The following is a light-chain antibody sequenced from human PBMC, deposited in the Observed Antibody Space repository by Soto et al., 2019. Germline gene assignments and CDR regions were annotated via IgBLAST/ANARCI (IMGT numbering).Light chain of an antibody. Sequence: DIQMTQSPSTLSVFVGERVTITCRASQSISKNLGWYQQKPGKAPNLLIYDASILESGVPSRFSGSGSGTEFSLTISSLQADDVATYYCQQYKSYTSWTFGQGTKVEI. CDR2: DAS. V-gene: IGKV1-5*01. J-gene: IGKJ1*01. CDR1: QSISKN. CDR3: QQYKSYTSWT.